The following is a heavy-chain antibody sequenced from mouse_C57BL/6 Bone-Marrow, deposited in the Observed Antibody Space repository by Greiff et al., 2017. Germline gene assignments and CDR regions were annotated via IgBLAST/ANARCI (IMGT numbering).Heavy chain of an antibody. D-gene: IGHD1-1*01. V-gene: IGHV14-4*01. Sequence: VQLKESGAELVRPGASVKLSCTASGFNFKDDYMHWVKQRPEQGLEWIGWIDPENGDTEYASKFQGKATITADTSSNTAYLQLSSLTSEDTAVYYCTTGYYGSSWYFDVWGTGTTVTVSS. CDR3: TTGYYGSSWYFDV. J-gene: IGHJ1*03. CDR2: IDPENGDT. CDR1: GFNFKDDY.